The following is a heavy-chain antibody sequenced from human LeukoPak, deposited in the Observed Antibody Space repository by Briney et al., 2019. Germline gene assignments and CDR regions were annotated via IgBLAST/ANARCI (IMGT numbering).Heavy chain of an antibody. CDR2: ISGSGGST. CDR3: AKGYYDAGGFDY. D-gene: IGHD1-26*01. CDR1: GGSISSGGYS. Sequence: ETLSLTCAVSGGSISSGGYSWSWVRQAPGKGLEWVSAISGSGGSTYYADSVKGRFTISRDNSKNTLYLQMNSLRAEDTAVYYCAKGYYDAGGFDYWGQGTLVTVSS. V-gene: IGHV3-23*01. J-gene: IGHJ4*02.